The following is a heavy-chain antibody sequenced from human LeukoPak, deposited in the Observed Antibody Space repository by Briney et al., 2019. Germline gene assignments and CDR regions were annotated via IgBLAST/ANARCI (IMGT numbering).Heavy chain of an antibody. CDR2: IDPSDSYT. V-gene: IGHV5-10-1*01. Sequence: GESLRISCKGSGYSFANYWISWVRQMPGKGLEWMGRIDPSDSYTNYSPSFQGHVTISADKSISTAYLQWNSLRASDTAMYYCALLLRSGYLADYWGQGNPGHRLL. CDR3: ALLLRSGYLADY. CDR1: GYSFANYW. D-gene: IGHD3-22*01. J-gene: IGHJ4*02.